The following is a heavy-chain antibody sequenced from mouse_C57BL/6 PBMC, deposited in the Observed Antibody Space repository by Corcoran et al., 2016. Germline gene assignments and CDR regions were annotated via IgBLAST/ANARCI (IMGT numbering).Heavy chain of an antibody. J-gene: IGHJ3*01. CDR3: ARDDYYDYLFAY. Sequence: DVQLQESGPGLVKPSQSLSLTCSVTGYSITSGYYWNWIRQFPGNKLEWMGYISYDGSNNYNPSLKNRISITRDTSKNQFFLKLNSVTTEDTATYYCARDDYYDYLFAYWGQGTLVTVSA. V-gene: IGHV3-6*01. CDR2: ISYDGSN. D-gene: IGHD2-4*01. CDR1: GYSITSGYY.